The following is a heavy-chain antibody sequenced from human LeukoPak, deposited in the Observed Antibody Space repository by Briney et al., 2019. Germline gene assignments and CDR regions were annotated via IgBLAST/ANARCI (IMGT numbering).Heavy chain of an antibody. D-gene: IGHD1-26*01. J-gene: IGHJ4*02. CDR1: GFTLTTYA. CDR3: ARAQLGTPTDC. Sequence: GGSLRLSCAASGFTLTTYAMYWIHHAPGKGRAWVLRLTADGSSRIYADSVMGRFTVSRDIAKNTLYLEMNNLRAEDTAVYYCARAQLGTPTDCWGQGTLVTVSS. V-gene: IGHV3-74*01. CDR2: LTADGSSR.